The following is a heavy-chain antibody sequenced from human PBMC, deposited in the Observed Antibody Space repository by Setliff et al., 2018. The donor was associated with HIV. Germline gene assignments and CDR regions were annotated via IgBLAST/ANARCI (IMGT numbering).Heavy chain of an antibody. CDR3: ARHFPSISLFFGDPGPFDR. CDR2: INHSGST. Sequence: SETLSLTCAVYGGSFSDYYWSWIRQPPGKGLEWIGEINHSGSTNYNPSLKRRVTISVDTSKNQFSLKLSSVTAADTAVYFCARHFPSISLFFGDPGPFDRWGQGALVTVSS. D-gene: IGHD3-10*01. J-gene: IGHJ4*02. CDR1: GGSFSDYY. V-gene: IGHV4-34*01.